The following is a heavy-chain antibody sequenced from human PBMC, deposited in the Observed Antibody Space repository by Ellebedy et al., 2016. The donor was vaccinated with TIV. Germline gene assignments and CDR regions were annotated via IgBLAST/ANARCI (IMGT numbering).Heavy chain of an antibody. J-gene: IGHJ4*02. D-gene: IGHD3-10*01. Sequence: GESLKISCAASGFTFSRFWMHWVRHAPGKGLVWVSRIISGGSRTTFADSVKGRFTISRDKAKNSLYLQMNSLRAEDTAVYYCARVRVMDYYGSEQSDYWGQGTLVTVSS. CDR3: ARVRVMDYYGSEQSDY. CDR1: GFTFSRFW. CDR2: IISGGSRT. V-gene: IGHV3-74*01.